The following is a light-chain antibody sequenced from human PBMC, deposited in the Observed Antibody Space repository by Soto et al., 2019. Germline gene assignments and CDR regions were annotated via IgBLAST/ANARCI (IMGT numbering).Light chain of an antibody. CDR3: QQYGSTPYT. V-gene: IGKV3-20*01. J-gene: IGKJ2*01. Sequence: EIVLTQSPGTLSLSPGERATLSCKASQSVSSNYLAWYQQKPGQAPRRLIYGASSRATAIPDRFSGSGSGTDFTLTISSLEPEDFAVYYCQQYGSTPYTFGQGTKLEIK. CDR2: GAS. CDR1: QSVSSNY.